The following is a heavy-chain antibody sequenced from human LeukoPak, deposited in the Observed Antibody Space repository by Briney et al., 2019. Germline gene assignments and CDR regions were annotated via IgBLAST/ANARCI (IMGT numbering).Heavy chain of an antibody. CDR1: GGSFSAYY. Sequence: SETLSITCAVYGGSFSAYYWSCIRQPPGKGLEWVGEINDSGSTNYNPSLKSRVTISVDTSKNQFSLKLSSVTAADTAVYYCARVDTAMVDYGMDVRGQGTTVTVSS. CDR2: INDSGST. CDR3: ARVDTAMVDYGMDV. D-gene: IGHD5-18*01. J-gene: IGHJ6*02. V-gene: IGHV4-34*01.